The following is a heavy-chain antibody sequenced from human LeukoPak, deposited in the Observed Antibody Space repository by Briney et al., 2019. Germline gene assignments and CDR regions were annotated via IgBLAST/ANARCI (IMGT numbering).Heavy chain of an antibody. CDR2: MNQDGSDK. CDR3: ATYTHWVAGDV. V-gene: IGHV3-7*01. D-gene: IGHD3-16*01. J-gene: IGHJ6*02. Sequence: GGSPRLSCAASGFTFSDSWMSWVRQAPGKGLERVANMNQDGSDKDYVDSVKGRFTISRDNARNSLYLQMGSLRAEDTAAYYCATYTHWVAGDVWGQGTTVTVSS. CDR1: GFTFSDSW.